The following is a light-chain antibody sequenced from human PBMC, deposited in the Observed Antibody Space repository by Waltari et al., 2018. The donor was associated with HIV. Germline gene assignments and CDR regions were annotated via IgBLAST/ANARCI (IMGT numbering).Light chain of an antibody. Sequence: QSALTQPASVSGSPGQSITISCTGTSSDVGGYNYVSWYQQHPGKAPKRMIYDVSKRPSGVSNRFSGSKSGNTASLTISGLQAEDEADYYCNSFTSSSTWVFGGGTKLTVL. J-gene: IGLJ3*02. CDR1: SSDVGGYNY. CDR2: DVS. V-gene: IGLV2-14*03. CDR3: NSFTSSSTWV.